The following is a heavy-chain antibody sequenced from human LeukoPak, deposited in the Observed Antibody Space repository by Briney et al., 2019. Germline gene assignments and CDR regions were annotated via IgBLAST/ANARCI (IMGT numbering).Heavy chain of an antibody. V-gene: IGHV3-21*01. D-gene: IGHD4-17*01. J-gene: IGHJ5*02. CDR3: TRDPNGDYVGVCHS. CDR2: ISSSSSYM. CDR1: GFTFSSYS. Sequence: PVGSLRLSCAASGFTFSSYSMNWGREAPGKGLEWVSSISSSSSYMYYADSVKGRFTISRDNAKNSLYLQMNSLRAEDTAVYDCTRDPNGDYVGVCHSWGQGTLVTLSS.